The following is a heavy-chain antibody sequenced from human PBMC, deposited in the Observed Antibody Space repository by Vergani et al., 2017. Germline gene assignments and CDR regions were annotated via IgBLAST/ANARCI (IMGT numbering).Heavy chain of an antibody. Sequence: QVQLVQSGAEVKKPGSSVKVSCKASGGTFSSYTISWVRQAPGQGLEWMGRIIPILGIANYAQKFQGSVTIAADKSTSTAYMELSSLRSEDTAVYYCARDFNWNYDPAGPIDPWGQGTLVTVSS. D-gene: IGHD1-7*01. J-gene: IGHJ5*02. V-gene: IGHV1-69*08. CDR2: IIPILGIA. CDR3: ARDFNWNYDPAGPIDP. CDR1: GGTFSSYT.